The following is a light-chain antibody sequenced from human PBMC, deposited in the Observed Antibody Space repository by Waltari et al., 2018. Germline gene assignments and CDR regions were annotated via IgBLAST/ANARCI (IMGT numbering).Light chain of an antibody. CDR1: QTVLYSSNNKNY. V-gene: IGKV4-1*01. CDR3: QQYYSTPWT. Sequence: DIVMTQSPDSLAVSLGERATINCKSSQTVLYSSNNKNYLAWYQQKPGQPPKLLIYWASTRECGVPDRFSGSGSGTYFTLTISSLQAEDVAVYYCQQYYSTPWTFGQGTKVEIK. CDR2: WAS. J-gene: IGKJ1*01.